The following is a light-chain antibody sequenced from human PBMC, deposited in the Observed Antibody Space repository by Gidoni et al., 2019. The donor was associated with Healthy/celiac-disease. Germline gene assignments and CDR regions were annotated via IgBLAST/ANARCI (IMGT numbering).Light chain of an antibody. Sequence: DVVMTQSPLSLPVTLGQPASISCRSSQSLVHSDGNTYLNWFQQRPGQSPRRLIYKVSNRDSGVPDRFSGSGSGTDFTLKISRVEAEDVGVYYCMQGTHWPRKPHSFGGGTKVEIK. CDR1: QSLVHSDGNTY. CDR2: KVS. V-gene: IGKV2-30*02. J-gene: IGKJ4*01. CDR3: MQGTHWPRKPHS.